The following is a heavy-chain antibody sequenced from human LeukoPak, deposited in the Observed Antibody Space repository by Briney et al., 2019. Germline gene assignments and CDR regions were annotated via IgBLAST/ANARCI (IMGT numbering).Heavy chain of an antibody. D-gene: IGHD6-13*01. CDR3: ASSNSSSWYLAFDI. Sequence: PGGSLRLSCAASGFTFSSYAMSWVRQAPGKGLEWVAVISYDGSNKYYADSVKGRFTISRDNAKNSLYLQMNSLRAEDTAVYYCASSNSSSWYLAFDIWGQGTMVTVSS. V-gene: IGHV3-30*04. CDR2: ISYDGSNK. J-gene: IGHJ3*02. CDR1: GFTFSSYA.